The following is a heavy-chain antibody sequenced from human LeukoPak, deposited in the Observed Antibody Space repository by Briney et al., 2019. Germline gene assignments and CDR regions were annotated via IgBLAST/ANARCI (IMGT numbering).Heavy chain of an antibody. CDR1: GFPFSGYA. D-gene: IGHD3-22*01. CDR3: AGHRGPSLHSSGYFDY. Sequence: PGRSLRLSCAASGFPFSGYAMHWVRQAPGKGLEWVAVMSHDGTNKYYADSVKGRFTISRDNSKNTLYLQMDSLRTEDTAVYYCAGHRGPSLHSSGYFDYWGQGTLVTVSS. CDR2: MSHDGTNK. V-gene: IGHV3-30-3*01. J-gene: IGHJ4*02.